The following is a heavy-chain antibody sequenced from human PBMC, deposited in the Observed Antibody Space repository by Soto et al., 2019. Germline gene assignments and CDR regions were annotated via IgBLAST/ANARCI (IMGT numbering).Heavy chain of an antibody. V-gene: IGHV3-53*01. CDR3: ARWDDSETFDI. J-gene: IGHJ3*02. CDR2: IYRGGGT. CDR1: GLSVTANY. D-gene: IGHD1-26*01. Sequence: EVQLVESGGGLIQPGGSLRLICAASGLSVTANYMTWVRQAPGKGLEWLSIIYRGGGTYYADSLKGRAIISRDGSRNMVFLQMNSLTAEDAGVYYCARWDDSETFDIWGRGTVVNVSS.